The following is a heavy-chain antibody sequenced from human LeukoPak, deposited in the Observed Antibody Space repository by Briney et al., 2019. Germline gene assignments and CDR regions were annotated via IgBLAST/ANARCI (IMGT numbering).Heavy chain of an antibody. D-gene: IGHD6-19*01. CDR3: ARVAGWHWFDP. Sequence: GGSLRLSCEASGFPFSSYDMTWVRQAPGRGLEWVSPIRPSGDNTYYGDSVKGRFTISRDNSKNTVYLQMNNMRVDDTAVYYCARVAGWHWFDPWGQGTLVTVSS. CDR1: GFPFSSYD. CDR2: IRPSGDNT. V-gene: IGHV3-23*01. J-gene: IGHJ5*02.